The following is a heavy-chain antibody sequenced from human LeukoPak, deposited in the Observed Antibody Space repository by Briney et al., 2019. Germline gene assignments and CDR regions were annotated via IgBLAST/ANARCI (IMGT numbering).Heavy chain of an antibody. CDR2: TYYRSKWYN. CDR1: GSSINVYY. CDR3: ARGPLYFDY. Sequence: SETLSLTCTVSGSSINVYYWNWIRQSPSRGLEWLGRTYYRSKWYNDYAVSVKSRITINPDTSKNQFSLQLNSVTPEDTAVYYCARGPLYFDYWGQGTLVTVSS. J-gene: IGHJ4*02. V-gene: IGHV6-1*01.